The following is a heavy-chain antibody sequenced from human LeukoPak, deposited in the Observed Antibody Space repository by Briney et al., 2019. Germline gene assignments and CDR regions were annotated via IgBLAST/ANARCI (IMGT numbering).Heavy chain of an antibody. J-gene: IGHJ4*02. V-gene: IGHV3-23*01. CDR1: GFTFSSYA. CDR3: MRGGTDDY. CDR2: ISGSGFST. D-gene: IGHD3-16*01. Sequence: GGSLRLTCAASGFTFSSYAMSWVRQAPGQGLEWLSAISGSGFSTHYADSVKGRFTISRDNSKNTLYLQLNSLRAEDTAVYYCMRGGTDDYWGQGTLVTVSS.